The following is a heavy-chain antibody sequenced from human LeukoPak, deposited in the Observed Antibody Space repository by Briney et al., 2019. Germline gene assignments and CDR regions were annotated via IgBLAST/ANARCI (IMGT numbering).Heavy chain of an antibody. D-gene: IGHD3-3*01. CDR2: INHSGST. CDR1: GGSFSGYY. J-gene: IGHJ4*02. CDR3: ARGRRNYDFWSGVRPYYFDY. Sequence: SETLSLTCAVYGGSFSGYYWSWIRQPPGKGLEWIGEINHSGSTNYNPSLKSRVTISVDTSKNQFSLKLSSVTAADTAVYYCARGRRNYDFWSGVRPYYFDYWGQGTLVTVSS. V-gene: IGHV4-34*01.